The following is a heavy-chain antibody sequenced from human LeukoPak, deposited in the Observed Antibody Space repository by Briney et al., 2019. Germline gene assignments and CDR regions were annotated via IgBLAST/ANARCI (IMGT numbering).Heavy chain of an antibody. V-gene: IGHV1-18*04. CDR3: ARARGLMTHYPLNWFDP. CDR1: GYTFTGYY. D-gene: IGHD3-16*01. J-gene: IGHJ5*02. Sequence: ASVKVSCKASGYTFTGYYMHWVRQAPGQGLEWMGWISAYNGNTNYAQKLQGRVTMTTDTSTSTAYMELRSLRSDDTAVYYCARARGLMTHYPLNWFDPWGQGTLVTVSS. CDR2: ISAYNGNT.